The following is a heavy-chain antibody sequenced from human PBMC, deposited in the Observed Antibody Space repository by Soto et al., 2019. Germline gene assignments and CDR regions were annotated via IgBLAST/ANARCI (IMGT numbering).Heavy chain of an antibody. CDR3: VKASTFYDILTGDYSTNCFDP. V-gene: IGHV3-64D*06. CDR1: GFTFSEYS. D-gene: IGHD3-9*01. CDR2: ISSDGDIT. J-gene: IGHJ5*02. Sequence: PEGSLRLSCSASGFTFSEYSMHWVRQAPGKGLQYVSTISSDGDITYYADSVKGRFTISRDNYKTTLYLQMNSLRPEDTAVYYCVKASTFYDILTGDYSTNCFDPWGQGPTGTVSS.